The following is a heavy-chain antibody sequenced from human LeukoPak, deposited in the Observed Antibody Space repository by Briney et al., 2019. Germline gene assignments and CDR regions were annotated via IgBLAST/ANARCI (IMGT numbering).Heavy chain of an antibody. CDR2: INSDGSGL. D-gene: IGHD3-22*01. V-gene: IGHV3-74*01. Sequence: PGGSLRLSCAASVFTFNNYWMHWVRQAPGKGLVWVSRINSDGSGLSDADFVKGRFTISRDNAKNSLYLQMNSLRDEDTAVYYCARAAPYYYDSGGYSAFDSWGQGTMVTVSA. J-gene: IGHJ3*02. CDR3: ARAAPYYYDSGGYSAFDS. CDR1: VFTFNNYW.